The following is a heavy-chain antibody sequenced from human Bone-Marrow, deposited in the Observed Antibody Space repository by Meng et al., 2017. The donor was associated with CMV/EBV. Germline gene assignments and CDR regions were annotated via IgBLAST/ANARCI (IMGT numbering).Heavy chain of an antibody. J-gene: IGHJ4*02. CDR1: GFTLSSYA. V-gene: IGHV3-23*01. D-gene: IGHD6-6*01. Sequence: GESLKISCAASGFTLSSYAMSWVRQAPGKGLEWVSAISGSGGSTYYADSVKGRFTISRDNSKNTLYLKMNSLRAEDTAVYYCAKDLMGSSGRGYFDYWGQGTLVTVSS. CDR2: ISGSGGST. CDR3: AKDLMGSSGRGYFDY.